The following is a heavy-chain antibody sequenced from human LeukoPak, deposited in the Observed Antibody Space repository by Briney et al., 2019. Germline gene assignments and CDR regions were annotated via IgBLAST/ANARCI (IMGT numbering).Heavy chain of an antibody. J-gene: IGHJ4*02. CDR2: VSPDGNLA. Sequence: GGSLRLSCEVSGFSFRSYVLSWVRQTPGEGLEWVAHVSPDGNLANYADSVKGRFIISRDNAKNTLFLQMNSLRAEDTAVYYCARDLSFSPDHWGQGTLVTVSS. CDR1: GFSFRSYV. V-gene: IGHV3-74*01. CDR3: ARDLSFSPDH.